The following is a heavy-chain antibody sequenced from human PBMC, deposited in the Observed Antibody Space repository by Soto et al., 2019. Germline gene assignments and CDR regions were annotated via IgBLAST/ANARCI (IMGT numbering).Heavy chain of an antibody. CDR1: GGSISNSNW. CDR2: IFHSGST. J-gene: IGHJ4*02. CDR3: AHRPIVGAAS. V-gene: IGHV4-4*02. Sequence: QVQLQESGPGLVKPSGTLSLTCAVFGGSISNSNWWTWVRQPPGKGLDWIGEIFHSGSTNYNSSLMGRVTISVDKANNQFSLKLRSVTAADTAVYYCAHRPIVGAASWGQGTGVTVSS. D-gene: IGHD1-26*01.